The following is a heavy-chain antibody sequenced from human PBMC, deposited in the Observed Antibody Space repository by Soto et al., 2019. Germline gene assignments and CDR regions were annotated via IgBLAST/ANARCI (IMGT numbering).Heavy chain of an antibody. Sequence: HWCCLELGSAACGLSLCISAVDGVLQESGKGLEWVGRIRSKANSYATAYAASVKGRFTISRDDSKNTAYLQMNSLKTEDTAVYYCTSRGSSGARDTWGQGTTVTVSS. CDR1: GLSLCISA. CDR3: TSRGSSGARDT. V-gene: IGHV3-73*01. CDR2: IRSKANSYAT. J-gene: IGHJ6*02. D-gene: IGHD3-22*01.